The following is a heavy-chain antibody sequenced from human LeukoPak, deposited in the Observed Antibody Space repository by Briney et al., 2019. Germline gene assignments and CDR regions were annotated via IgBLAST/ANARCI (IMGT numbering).Heavy chain of an antibody. J-gene: IGHJ6*03. D-gene: IGHD4-17*01. V-gene: IGHV1-46*01. CDR3: ARQGPDYGVSRGVYYYMDV. Sequence: ASVTVSCKASGYTFTCYYMHWVRHAPGQGLEWMGLINPTGGSTGYAQKVPGRVTMTMYTSTSKAYMELRSLSSDDTAVYYCARQGPDYGVSRGVYYYMDVWGKGTTVTVSS. CDR2: INPTGGST. CDR1: GYTFTCYY.